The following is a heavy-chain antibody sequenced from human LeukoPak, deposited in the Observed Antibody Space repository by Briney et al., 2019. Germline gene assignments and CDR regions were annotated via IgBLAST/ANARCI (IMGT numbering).Heavy chain of an antibody. V-gene: IGHV4-34*01. J-gene: IGHJ4*02. CDR3: ARVSWIQLWFFDY. Sequence: APETLSLTCAVYGGSFSGYYWSWIRQPPGKGLEWIGEINHSGSTNYNPSLKSRVTISVDTSKNQFSLKLSSVTAADTAVYYCARVSWIQLWFFDYWGQGTLVTVSS. D-gene: IGHD5-18*01. CDR2: INHSGST. CDR1: GGSFSGYY.